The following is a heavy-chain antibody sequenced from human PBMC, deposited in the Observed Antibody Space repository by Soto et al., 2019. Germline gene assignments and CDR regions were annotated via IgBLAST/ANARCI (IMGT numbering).Heavy chain of an antibody. D-gene: IGHD3-16*01. CDR3: ARGGGSANTLFDY. J-gene: IGHJ4*02. CDR2: IYYSGST. V-gene: IGHV4-59*01. Sequence: SETLSLTCTVSGGSISSYYWSWIRQPPGKGLEWIGYIYYSGSTNYNPSLKSRGTISVDTSKNQFSLKLSSVTAADTALYYCARGGGSANTLFDYWGQGTLVTVSS. CDR1: GGSISSYY.